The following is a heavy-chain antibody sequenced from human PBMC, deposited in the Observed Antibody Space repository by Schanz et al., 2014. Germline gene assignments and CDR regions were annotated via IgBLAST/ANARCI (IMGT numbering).Heavy chain of an antibody. CDR2: IYHSETT. CDR1: GGSISSSNW. Sequence: QVQLQESGPGLVKPSGTLSLTCAVSGGSISSSNWWSWVRQPPGKGLGWIGEIYHSETTNYNPSLKGRVTMSVDKSKTQFSLRLSSVTAADTAVYYCARDLSGSFCFDYWGQGTLVTVSS. D-gene: IGHD1-26*01. CDR3: ARDLSGSFCFDY. J-gene: IGHJ4*02. V-gene: IGHV4-4*02.